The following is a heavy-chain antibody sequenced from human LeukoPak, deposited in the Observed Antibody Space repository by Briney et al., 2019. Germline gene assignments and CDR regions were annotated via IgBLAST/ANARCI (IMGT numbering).Heavy chain of an antibody. Sequence: GASVKVSFKASGYTFTGYYMHWVRQAPGQGLEWMGWINPNSGGTNYAQKFQGRVTMTRDTSISTAYMELSRLRSDDTAVYYCARDSGYSSGRGGGLEDYWGQGTLVTVSS. V-gene: IGHV1-2*02. D-gene: IGHD6-19*01. CDR2: INPNSGGT. CDR1: GYTFTGYY. CDR3: ARDSGYSSGRGGGLEDY. J-gene: IGHJ4*02.